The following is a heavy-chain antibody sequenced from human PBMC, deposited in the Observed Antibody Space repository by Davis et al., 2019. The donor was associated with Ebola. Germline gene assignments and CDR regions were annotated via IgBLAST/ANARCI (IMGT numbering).Heavy chain of an antibody. CDR3: ARHVNGDFWYFDL. CDR1: GFIVSDKY. D-gene: IGHD4-17*01. CDR2: IYRDERT. V-gene: IGHV3-53*01. Sequence: WGSLRLSCAASGFIVSDKYMSWVRQAPGKGLEWVSVIYRDERTYYADSVKGRFTASRDNSENMLYLQMSTLRAEDTAVYYCARHVNGDFWYFDLWGRGTRVTVSS. J-gene: IGHJ2*01.